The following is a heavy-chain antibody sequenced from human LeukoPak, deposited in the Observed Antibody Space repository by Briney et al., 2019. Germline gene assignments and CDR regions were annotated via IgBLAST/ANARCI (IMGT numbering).Heavy chain of an antibody. CDR1: GFTFDDYA. Sequence: GRSLRLSCAASGFTFDDYAMHWVRQAPGKGLEWVSGISWNSGSIGYADSVKGRFTISRDNAKNSLYLQVNSLRAEDTAFYYCAKDIHSSSWYYFDYWGQGTLVTVSS. J-gene: IGHJ4*02. CDR3: AKDIHSSSWYYFDY. CDR2: ISWNSGSI. V-gene: IGHV3-9*01. D-gene: IGHD6-13*01.